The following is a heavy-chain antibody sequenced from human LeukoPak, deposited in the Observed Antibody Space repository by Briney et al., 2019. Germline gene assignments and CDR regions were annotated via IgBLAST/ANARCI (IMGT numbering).Heavy chain of an antibody. CDR2: IYYSGTT. CDR3: ARGVYIAAAQYGY. V-gene: IGHV4-59*01. Sequence: SETLSLTCTVSGGSISSYYWSWIRQPPGKGLESIGYIYYSGTTNYNPSLKSRVTISVDTSKNQFSLKLSSVTAADTAVYYCARGVYIAAAQYGYWGQGTPVTVSS. J-gene: IGHJ4*02. D-gene: IGHD6-13*01. CDR1: GGSISSYY.